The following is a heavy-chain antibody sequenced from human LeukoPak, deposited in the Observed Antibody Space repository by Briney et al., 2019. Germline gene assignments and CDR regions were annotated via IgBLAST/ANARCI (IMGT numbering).Heavy chain of an antibody. CDR2: ITPIFRTT. CDR3: AKEKELWYGELLPAFDM. D-gene: IGHD3-10*01. CDR1: GGTFNNYA. J-gene: IGHJ3*02. V-gene: IGHV1-69*05. Sequence: RASLKLSCTASGGTFNNYAMNWLRQAPGQGLEWMGGITPIFRTTHYTQRLQARVKSTTDESTSTAYMELSSMRSYDTAVYYCAKEKELWYGELLPAFDMWGQGTMVTVSS.